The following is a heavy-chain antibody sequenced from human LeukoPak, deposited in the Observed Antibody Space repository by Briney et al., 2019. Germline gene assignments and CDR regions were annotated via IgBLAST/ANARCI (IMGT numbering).Heavy chain of an antibody. D-gene: IGHD6-19*01. CDR3: AKPISGGLAVTADWFHP. V-gene: IGHV3-23*01. Sequence: GGSLRLSCAASGFTFTTFTMNWVRQAPGKGLEWVSTINANSGTTSYAASVRGRFTISRDNSKNTLYLQLNTLRADDTATYYCAKPISGGLAVTADWFHPWGQGTLVVVSS. J-gene: IGHJ5*01. CDR1: GFTFTTFT. CDR2: INANSGTT.